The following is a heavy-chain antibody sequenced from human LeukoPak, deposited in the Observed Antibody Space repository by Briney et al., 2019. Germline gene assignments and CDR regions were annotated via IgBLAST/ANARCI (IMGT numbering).Heavy chain of an antibody. J-gene: IGHJ6*02. CDR2: ISGSGGST. CDR3: AKDLGFTGSYYYYGMDV. CDR1: GFTFSSYS. V-gene: IGHV3-23*01. D-gene: IGHD1-26*01. Sequence: GRSLRLSCAASGFTFSSYSMSWVRQAPGKGLEWVSAISGSGGSTYYADSVKGRFTISRDNSKNTLYLQMNSLRAEDTAVYYCAKDLGFTGSYYYYGMDVWGQGTTVTVSS.